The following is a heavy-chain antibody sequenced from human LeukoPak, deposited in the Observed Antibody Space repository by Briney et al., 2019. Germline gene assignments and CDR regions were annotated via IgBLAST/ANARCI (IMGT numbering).Heavy chain of an antibody. V-gene: IGHV4-4*07. CDR1: GASIRSFY. Sequence: SETLSLTCTVSGASIRSFYWTWIRQPAGKELEWIGRVSASGSTNYNPSLKSRVTMSVDTSKNQFSLKLSSVTAADTAVYYCARDPIVGANSIYWYFDLWGRGTLVTVSS. CDR2: VSASGST. D-gene: IGHD1-26*01. CDR3: ARDPIVGANSIYWYFDL. J-gene: IGHJ2*01.